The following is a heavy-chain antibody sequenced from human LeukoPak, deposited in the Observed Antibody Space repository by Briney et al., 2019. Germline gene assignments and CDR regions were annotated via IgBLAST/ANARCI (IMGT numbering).Heavy chain of an antibody. V-gene: IGHV4-31*03. J-gene: IGHJ3*02. CDR3: ARYGGDSPGTFDI. CDR2: IYYSGST. D-gene: IGHD4-23*01. Sequence: SETLSLTCTVSGGSISSGGYYWSWIRQRPGKGLEWIGYIYYSGSTYYNPSLKSRVSISIDTSKNQFSLKLSSVTAADTAVYYCARYGGDSPGTFDIWGQGTMVTVSS. CDR1: GGSISSGGYY.